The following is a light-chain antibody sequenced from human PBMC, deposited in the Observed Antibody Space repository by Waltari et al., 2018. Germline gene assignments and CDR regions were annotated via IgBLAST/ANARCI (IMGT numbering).Light chain of an antibody. CDR1: QGISSY. CDR3: QQYYSNPAT. CDR2: AAS. J-gene: IGKJ1*01. Sequence: AIRITQSPSSLSASTGARCTITCRASQGISSYLAWYQQKPGKAPKVLIYAASTLQSGVPSRFSGSGSGTDFTLTISCLQSEDFAIYYCQQYYSNPATFGQGTKVEIK. V-gene: IGKV1-8*01.